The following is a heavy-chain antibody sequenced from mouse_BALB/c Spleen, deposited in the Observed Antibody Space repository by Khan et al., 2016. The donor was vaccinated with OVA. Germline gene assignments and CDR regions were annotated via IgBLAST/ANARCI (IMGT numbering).Heavy chain of an antibody. J-gene: IGHJ1*01. V-gene: IGHV2-9*02. D-gene: IGHD2-13*01. Sequence: QVQLKESGPGLVAPSQSLSITCTVSGFSLISYAVHWVRQPPGKGLEWLGVIWAGGSTNYNSALMSRLSISKDNSKSHVFLKMNSLQIDDTAMYYCARNFDDSVEYFDVWGAGTTVTVSS. CDR3: ARNFDDSVEYFDV. CDR2: IWAGGST. CDR1: GFSLISYA.